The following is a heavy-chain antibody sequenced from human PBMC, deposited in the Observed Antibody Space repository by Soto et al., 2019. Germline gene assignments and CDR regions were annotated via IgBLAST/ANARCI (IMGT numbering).Heavy chain of an antibody. CDR3: ARAMVRGLNFHYYYGMDV. CDR2: ISYSGST. V-gene: IGHV4-30-4*01. J-gene: IGHJ6*02. D-gene: IGHD3-10*01. CDR1: GGSISSGGYY. Sequence: ASETLSLTCSVSGGSISSGGYYWSWIRQPPEKGLEWIGYISYSGSTYYNSSLKSRVSISLDTSKNLFSLKLNSVSAADTAVYYCARAMVRGLNFHYYYGMDVWGQGTKVTVSS.